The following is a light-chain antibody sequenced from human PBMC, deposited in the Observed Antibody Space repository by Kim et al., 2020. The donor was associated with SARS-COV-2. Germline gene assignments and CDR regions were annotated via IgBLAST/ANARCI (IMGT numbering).Light chain of an antibody. Sequence: PSITISCTGPNSDFGTYKLVCSYRQQPGEAHQLRIYEVTRRPSGVSTRFSGSMSGNTAYLTTSGLHTSDEADYYCSPSAGTSTVVFGGGTKLTVL. CDR1: NSDFGTYKL. J-gene: IGLJ3*02. CDR2: EVT. CDR3: SPSAGTSTVV. V-gene: IGLV2-23*02.